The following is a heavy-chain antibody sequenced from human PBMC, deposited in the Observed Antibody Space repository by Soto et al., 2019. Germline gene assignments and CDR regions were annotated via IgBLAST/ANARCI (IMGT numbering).Heavy chain of an antibody. J-gene: IGHJ4*02. D-gene: IGHD3-22*01. CDR3: ARGLIYDSSGYYFDY. Sequence: ASVKVSCKASGYTFTNFGISWVRQAPGQGLEWMGWISAYNGNTNYAQKFQGRVTMTTDTSTSTVYMELSSLRSEDTAVYYCARGLIYDSSGYYFDYWGQGTLVTVSS. CDR2: ISAYNGNT. CDR1: GYTFTNFG. V-gene: IGHV1-18*01.